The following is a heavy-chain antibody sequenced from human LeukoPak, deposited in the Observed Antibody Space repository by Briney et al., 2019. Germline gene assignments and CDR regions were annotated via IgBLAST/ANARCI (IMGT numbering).Heavy chain of an antibody. V-gene: IGHV1-2*02. CDR1: GYTFTGYY. Sequence: ASVKVSCKASGYTFTGYYMHWVRQAPGQGLEWMGWINPNSGGTNYAQKLQGRVTMTRDTSISTAYMELSRLRSDDTAVYYCAREHCSSTSCYGDYGMDVWGQGTTVTVSS. J-gene: IGHJ6*02. CDR2: INPNSGGT. D-gene: IGHD2-2*01. CDR3: AREHCSSTSCYGDYGMDV.